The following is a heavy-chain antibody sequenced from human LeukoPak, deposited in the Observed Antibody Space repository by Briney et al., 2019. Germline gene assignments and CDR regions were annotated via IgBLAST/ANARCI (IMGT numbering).Heavy chain of an antibody. CDR2: ISSSGNYI. CDR3: ARGGRGTIIMIVVAALDY. CDR1: GFTFSSYW. Sequence: GGSLRLSCAAFGFTFSSYWMSWVRQAPGKGLEWVSSISSSGNYIYYADSLKGRFTISRDNAKNSLYLQMNGLRAEDTAVYYCARGGRGTIIMIVVAALDYWGQGTLVTVSS. D-gene: IGHD3-22*01. V-gene: IGHV3-21*01. J-gene: IGHJ4*02.